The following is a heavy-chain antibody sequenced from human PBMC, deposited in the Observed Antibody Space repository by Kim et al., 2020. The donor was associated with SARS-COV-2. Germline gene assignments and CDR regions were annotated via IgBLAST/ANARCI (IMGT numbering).Heavy chain of an antibody. J-gene: IGHJ3*02. CDR1: GGSISSGDYY. CDR2: IYYSGST. V-gene: IGHV4-31*03. D-gene: IGHD3-22*01. CDR3: ARYDQDYESSGSEGLLAFDI. Sequence: SETLSLTCTVSGGSISSGDYYWSWIRQHPGKGLEWIGYIYYSGSTYYNPSLKSRVTISVDTSKNQFSLKLSSVTAADTAVYYCARYDQDYESSGSEGLLAFDIWGQGTMVTVSS.